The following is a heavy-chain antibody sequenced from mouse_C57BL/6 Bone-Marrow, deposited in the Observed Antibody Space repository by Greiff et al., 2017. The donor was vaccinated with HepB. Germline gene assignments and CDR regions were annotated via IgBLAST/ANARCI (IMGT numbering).Heavy chain of an antibody. Sequence: EVQVVESGGGLVQSGRSLRLSCATSGFTFSDFYMEWVRQAPGKGLEWIAASRNKANDYTTEYSASVKGRFIVSRDTSQSILYLQMNALRAEDTAIYYCARDGYGSSYGFAYWGQGTLVTVSA. D-gene: IGHD1-1*01. J-gene: IGHJ3*01. CDR3: ARDGYGSSYGFAY. CDR1: GFTFSDFY. CDR2: SRNKANDYTT. V-gene: IGHV7-1*01.